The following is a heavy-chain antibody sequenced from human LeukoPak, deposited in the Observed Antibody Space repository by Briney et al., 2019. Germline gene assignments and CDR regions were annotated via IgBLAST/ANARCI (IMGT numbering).Heavy chain of an antibody. D-gene: IGHD6-19*01. V-gene: IGHV4-59*01. CDR3: ARVSTVAAYYFDY. Sequence: SETLSLTCTVSGSSISSYYWGWIRQPPGKGLEWIGYIYHSGTTNYNPSLKSRVTISVDTSKNQFSLKLSSVTAADTAVYYCARVSTVAAYYFDYWGQGTVVTVSS. J-gene: IGHJ4*02. CDR1: GSSISSYY. CDR2: IYHSGTT.